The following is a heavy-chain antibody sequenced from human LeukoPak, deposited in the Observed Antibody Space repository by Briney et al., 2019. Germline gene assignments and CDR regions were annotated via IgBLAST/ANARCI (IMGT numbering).Heavy chain of an antibody. CDR2: ISSSGGTI. CDR3: ARKGDYDSSGYMDV. J-gene: IGHJ6*03. V-gene: IGHV3-48*03. D-gene: IGHD3-22*01. CDR1: RFTFSTSE. Sequence: GGSLRLSCAASRFTFSTSEMNWVRQAPGKGLEWVSYISSSGGTIYYADSVKGRFTISIDNARNSPYLQMNSLRAEDTAVYYCARKGDYDSSGYMDVWGKGTTVTVSS.